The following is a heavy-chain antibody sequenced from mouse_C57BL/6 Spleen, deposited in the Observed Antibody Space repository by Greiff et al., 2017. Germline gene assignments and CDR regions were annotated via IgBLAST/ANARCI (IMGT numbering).Heavy chain of an antibody. CDR1: GFTFSSYA. CDR2: ISDGGSYT. J-gene: IGHJ3*01. CDR3: ARDSGVFAY. Sequence: EVKLVESGGGLVKPGGSLKLSCAASGFTFSSYAMSWVRQTPEKRLEWVATISDGGSYTYYPDNVKGRFTISRNNAKNNLYLQMSHLKSEDTAMYYCARDSGVFAYWGQGTLVTVSA. V-gene: IGHV5-4*01.